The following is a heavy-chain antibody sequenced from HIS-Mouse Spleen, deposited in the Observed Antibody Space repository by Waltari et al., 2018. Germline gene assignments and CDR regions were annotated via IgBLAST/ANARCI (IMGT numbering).Heavy chain of an antibody. J-gene: IGHJ2*01. CDR1: GGSISSSSYY. Sequence: QLQLQESGPGLVKPSETLSRTCTVPGGSISSSSYYWGGIRQPPGKGLEWIGSIYYSGSTYYNPSLKSRVTISVDTSKNQFSLKLSSVTAADTAVYYCAREIPYSSSWYDWYFDLWGRGTLVTVSS. V-gene: IGHV4-39*07. CDR2: IYYSGST. D-gene: IGHD6-13*01. CDR3: AREIPYSSSWYDWYFDL.